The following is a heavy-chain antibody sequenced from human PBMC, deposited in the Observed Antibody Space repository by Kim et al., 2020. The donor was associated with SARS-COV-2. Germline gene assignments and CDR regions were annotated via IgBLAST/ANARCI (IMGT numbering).Heavy chain of an antibody. CDR3: ARAGGDIVVVPAAMSNWFDP. CDR1: GYTFTSYY. Sequence: ASVKVSCKASGYTFTSYYMHWVRQAPGQGLEWMGIINPSGGSTSYAQKFQGRVTMTRDTSTSTVYMELSSLRSEDTAVYYCARAGGDIVVVPAAMSNWFDPWGQGTLVTVSS. CDR2: INPSGGST. V-gene: IGHV1-46*01. D-gene: IGHD2-2*01. J-gene: IGHJ5*02.